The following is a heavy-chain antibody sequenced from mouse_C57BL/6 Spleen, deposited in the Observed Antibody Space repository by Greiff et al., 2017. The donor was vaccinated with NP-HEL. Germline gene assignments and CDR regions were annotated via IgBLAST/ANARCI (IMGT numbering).Heavy chain of an antibody. CDR3: ARPRIEDYAMDY. V-gene: IGHV1-50*01. Sequence: VQLQQSGAELVKPGASVKLSCKASGYTFTSYWMQWVKQRPGQGLEWIGEIDPSDSYTNYYQKFKGKATLTVDTSSSTAYMQLSSLTSEDSAVYYCARPRIEDYAMDYWGQGTSVTVSS. CDR1: GYTFTSYW. D-gene: IGHD5-2*01. CDR2: IDPSDSYT. J-gene: IGHJ4*01.